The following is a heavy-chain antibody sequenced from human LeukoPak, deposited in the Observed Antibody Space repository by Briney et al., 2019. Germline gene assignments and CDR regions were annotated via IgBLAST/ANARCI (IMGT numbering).Heavy chain of an antibody. CDR1: GFTFSDYY. V-gene: IGHV3-11*01. CDR2: ISSSGSTI. Sequence: GGSLRLSCAASGFTFSDYYMSWIRQAPGKGLEWVSYISSSGSTIYYADSVKGRFTISRDNAKNSLYLQMNSLRAEDTAVYYCARGDRLSGIAVADDYYYYGMDVWGQGTTVTVSS. J-gene: IGHJ6*02. D-gene: IGHD6-19*01. CDR3: ARGDRLSGIAVADDYYYYGMDV.